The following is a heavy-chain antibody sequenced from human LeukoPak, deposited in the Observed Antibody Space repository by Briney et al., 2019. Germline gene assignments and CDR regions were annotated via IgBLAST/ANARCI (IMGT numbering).Heavy chain of an antibody. D-gene: IGHD6-6*01. J-gene: IGHJ4*02. Sequence: SETLSLTCTVSGGSISSYYWSWIRLPPGKGLEWIGYIYYSGSTNYNPSLKSRVTISVDTSKNQFSLKLSSVTAADTAVYYCARARAARQADYWGQGTLVTVSS. CDR3: ARARAARQADY. CDR2: IYYSGST. V-gene: IGHV4-59*01. CDR1: GGSISSYY.